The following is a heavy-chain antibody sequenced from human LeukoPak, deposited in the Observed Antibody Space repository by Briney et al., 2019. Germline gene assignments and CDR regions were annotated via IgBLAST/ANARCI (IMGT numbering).Heavy chain of an antibody. J-gene: IGHJ4*02. CDR2: IYCSGST. CDR1: GGSISSYY. D-gene: IGHD3-16*01. CDR3: ARASLSFDY. Sequence: PSETLSLTCTVSGGSISSYYWSWIRQPPGKGLEWIGYIYCSGSTNYNPSLKSRVTISVDTSKNQFSLKLSSVTAADTAVYYCARASLSFDYWGQGTLVTVSS. V-gene: IGHV4-59*01.